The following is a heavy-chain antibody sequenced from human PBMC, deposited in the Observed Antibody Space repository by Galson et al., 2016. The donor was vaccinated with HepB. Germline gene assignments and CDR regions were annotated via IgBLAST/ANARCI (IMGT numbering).Heavy chain of an antibody. J-gene: IGHJ4*02. V-gene: IGHV3-11*01. CDR3: ARGDRHSSSWWGFDY. CDR2: ISSSGSYI. D-gene: IGHD6-13*01. Sequence: SLRLSCAASGFTFSDYYMNWLRQAPGKGLEWVSYISSSGSYIYYADSVKGRFTISRDNAKNSLYLQMDSLRAEDTAVYYCARGDRHSSSWWGFDYWGQGTLVTAAS. CDR1: GFTFSDYY.